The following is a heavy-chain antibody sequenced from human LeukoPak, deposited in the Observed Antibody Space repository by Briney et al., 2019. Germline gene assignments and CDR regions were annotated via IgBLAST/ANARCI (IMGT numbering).Heavy chain of an antibody. D-gene: IGHD2-15*01. V-gene: IGHV3-23*01. Sequence: PGGSLRLSCAASGFTFSSYAMSWVRQAPGKGLEWVSAISGSGGSTYYADSVKGRFTISRDNSKNTLYLQMNSLRAEDTAVYYCARESRKVYCSGGSCPIRYWGQGTLVTVSS. CDR2: ISGSGGST. J-gene: IGHJ4*02. CDR1: GFTFSSYA. CDR3: ARESRKVYCSGGSCPIRY.